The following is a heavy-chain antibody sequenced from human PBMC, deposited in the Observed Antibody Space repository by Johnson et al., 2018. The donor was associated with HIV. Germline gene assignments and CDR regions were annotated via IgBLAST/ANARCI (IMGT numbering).Heavy chain of an antibody. Sequence: VQLVESGGGLIQPGGSLRLSCAASGFTVSSNYMSWVRQAPGTGLEWVSVIYSGGSTYYADSVKGRFTISRDNAKNSLYLQMNSLRAEDTAVYYCAREYSSGYPDAFDIWGQGTMVTVSS. CDR2: IYSGGST. V-gene: IGHV3-53*01. D-gene: IGHD3-22*01. CDR1: GFTVSSNY. CDR3: AREYSSGYPDAFDI. J-gene: IGHJ3*02.